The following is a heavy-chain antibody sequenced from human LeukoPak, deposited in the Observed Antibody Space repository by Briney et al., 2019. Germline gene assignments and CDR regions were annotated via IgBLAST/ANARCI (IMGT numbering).Heavy chain of an antibody. CDR3: ARYCSSTSCYTYFDY. J-gene: IGHJ4*02. CDR1: GYTFTGYA. V-gene: IGHV1-3*01. D-gene: IGHD2-2*02. CDR2: INAGNGNT. Sequence: ASVKVSCKASGYTFTGYAIHWVRQAPGQRLEWMGWINAGNGNTKYSQKFQGRVTVTRDTSASTAYMELSSLRSEDTAVYYCARYCSSTSCYTYFDYWGQGTLVTVSS.